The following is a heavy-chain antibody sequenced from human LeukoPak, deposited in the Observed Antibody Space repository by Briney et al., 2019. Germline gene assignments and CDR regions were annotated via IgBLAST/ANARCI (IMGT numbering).Heavy chain of an antibody. CDR2: IDRDGSRI. J-gene: IGHJ6*02. D-gene: IGHD1-26*01. CDR3: AKDKGWGYSSYDYYGMDV. V-gene: IGHV3-74*01. CDR1: GFTFSSYW. Sequence: GGSLRLSCAVSGFTFSSYWMHWVRQAPGKGLVWVSRIDRDGSRINYADSVKGRFTISRDISKNTLYVQMNSLRAEDAAVYYCAKDKGWGYSSYDYYGMDVWGQGTTVTVSS.